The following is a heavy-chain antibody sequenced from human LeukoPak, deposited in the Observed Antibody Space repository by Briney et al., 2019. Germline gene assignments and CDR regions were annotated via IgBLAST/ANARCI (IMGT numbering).Heavy chain of an antibody. CDR3: AREIRYCSSTSCHSFDY. Sequence: GGSLRLSCAASGFTFSSYWMSWVHQAPGKGLEWVANIKQDGCEKYYVDSVKGRFTISRDNAKNSLYLQMNSLRAEDTAVYYCAREIRYCSSTSCHSFDYWGQGTLVTVSS. V-gene: IGHV3-7*01. CDR2: IKQDGCEK. D-gene: IGHD2-2*01. J-gene: IGHJ4*02. CDR1: GFTFSSYW.